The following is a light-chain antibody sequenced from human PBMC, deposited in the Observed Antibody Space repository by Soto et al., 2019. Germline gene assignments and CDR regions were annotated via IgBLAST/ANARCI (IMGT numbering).Light chain of an antibody. CDR3: SSYTSTSRYV. CDR1: SSDVGKYDR. V-gene: IGLV2-18*02. J-gene: IGLJ1*01. Sequence: QSVLTQPPSVSGSPGQSVTISCTGTSSDVGKYDRVSWYQQPPGTAPKLIIYEVTNRPSGVPARFSWSKSGNTASLTISGLQAEDEADYYCSSYTSTSRYVFGAGTKVTVL. CDR2: EVT.